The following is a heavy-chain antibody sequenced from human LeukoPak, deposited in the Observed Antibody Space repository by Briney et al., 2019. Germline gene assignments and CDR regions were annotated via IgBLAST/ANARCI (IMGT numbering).Heavy chain of an antibody. Sequence: GGSLRLSCAASGFTFSTYWMSWVRQAPGKGLEWVANTKEDGGHTNYVDSGQGRFTISRDNAKNSLFLQMDGLRVDDTAVYFCARDGRGGHNDFWGQGTLITVSS. J-gene: IGHJ4*02. V-gene: IGHV3-7*01. CDR2: TKEDGGHT. CDR1: GFTFSTYW. D-gene: IGHD4-23*01. CDR3: ARDGRGGHNDF.